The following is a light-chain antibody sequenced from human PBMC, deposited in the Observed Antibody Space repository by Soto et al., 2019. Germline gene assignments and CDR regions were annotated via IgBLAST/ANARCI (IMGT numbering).Light chain of an antibody. Sequence: QSALTQPASVSGSPGQSITISCTGTSNDIGSFKYVSWYQQHPGKAPKLIIYVNTNRPSGVPDRFSGSKSGSSTSLAITGLQSEDEADYYCQSYDSSLIGLIFGLGTKLTVL. V-gene: IGLV2-14*03. J-gene: IGLJ2*01. CDR3: QSYDSSLIGLI. CDR2: VNT. CDR1: SNDIGSFKY.